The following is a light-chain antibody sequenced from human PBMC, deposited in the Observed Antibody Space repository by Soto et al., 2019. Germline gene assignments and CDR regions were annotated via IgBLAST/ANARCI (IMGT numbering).Light chain of an antibody. J-gene: IGLJ7*01. V-gene: IGLV4-60*02. Sequence: QLVLTQSSSASASLGSSVKLTCTLSSGHSSYIIAWHQQQPGKAPRYLMKLEGSGSYNKGSGVPDRFSGSSSGADRYLTISNLQFDDVADYYCETWDSNSHVFGGGTQLTVL. CDR1: SGHSSYI. CDR2: LEGSGSY. CDR3: ETWDSNSHV.